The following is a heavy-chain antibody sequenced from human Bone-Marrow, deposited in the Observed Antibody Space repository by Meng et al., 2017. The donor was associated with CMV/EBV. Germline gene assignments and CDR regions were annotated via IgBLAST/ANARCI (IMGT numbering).Heavy chain of an antibody. J-gene: IGHJ4*02. V-gene: IGHV3-30*04. D-gene: IGHD1-26*01. Sequence: GESLKISCAASGFTFSSYAMHWVRQAPGKGLEWVAVISYDGSNKYYADSVKGRFTISRDNSKNTLYLQMNSLRAEDTAVYYCAKDERLSSYFDYWGQGTLVTVSS. CDR3: AKDERLSSYFDY. CDR1: GFTFSSYA. CDR2: ISYDGSNK.